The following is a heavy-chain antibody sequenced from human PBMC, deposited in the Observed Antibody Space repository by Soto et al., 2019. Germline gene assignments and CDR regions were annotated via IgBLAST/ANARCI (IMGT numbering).Heavy chain of an antibody. CDR2: INPSDGST. CDR1: GYSITSHY. J-gene: IGHJ4*02. CDR3: ARVRVIRGVIPSHFGL. V-gene: IGHV1-46*01. D-gene: IGHD3-10*01. Sequence: GAPVKVSCKASGYSITSHYMYWVLQARGQGLEWMGIINPSDGSTKYAQKFQGRVSMTGDTSASTAYMDLNSLRSDDTAVYYCARVRVIRGVIPSHFGLWGQGTLVTVSS.